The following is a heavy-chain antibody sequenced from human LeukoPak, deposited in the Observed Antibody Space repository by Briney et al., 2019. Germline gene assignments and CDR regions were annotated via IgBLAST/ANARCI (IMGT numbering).Heavy chain of an antibody. Sequence: GGSLRLSCAASGFTFSSYSMNWVRQAPGKGLEWVSSISSSSSYIYYADSVKSRFTISRDNAKNSLYLQMNSLRAEDTAVYYCARNRDSSGYYLGPFDYWGQGTLVTVSS. J-gene: IGHJ4*02. CDR3: ARNRDSSGYYLGPFDY. V-gene: IGHV3-21*01. CDR2: ISSSSSYI. CDR1: GFTFSSYS. D-gene: IGHD3-22*01.